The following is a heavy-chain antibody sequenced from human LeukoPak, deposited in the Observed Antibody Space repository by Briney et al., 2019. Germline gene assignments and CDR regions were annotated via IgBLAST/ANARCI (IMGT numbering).Heavy chain of an antibody. Sequence: GGSLRLSCAASGFTFSGSDMHWVRQASGKGLEWVGRIRIKTNSYATEYAASVKGRFTISRDDSKNTAYLRMNSLKTEDTAVYYCTTLDFDYWGQGTLVTVSS. CDR2: IRIKTNSYAT. V-gene: IGHV3-73*01. CDR3: TTLDFDY. J-gene: IGHJ4*02. CDR1: GFTFSGSD.